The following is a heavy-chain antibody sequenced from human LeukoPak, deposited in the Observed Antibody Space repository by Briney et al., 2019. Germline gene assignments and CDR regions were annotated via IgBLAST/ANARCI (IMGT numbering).Heavy chain of an antibody. V-gene: IGHV3-23*01. J-gene: IGHJ4*02. Sequence: GGSLRLSCAASGFTLSNYAMSWVRQAPGKGLEWVSAIHYSGGSTYYADSVRGRFTISRDNAKNSLYLQMNSLRAEDTAVYYCARGGRSVLYYFDYWGQGTLVTVSS. CDR2: IHYSGGST. CDR3: ARGGRSVLYYFDY. D-gene: IGHD3-16*01. CDR1: GFTLSNYA.